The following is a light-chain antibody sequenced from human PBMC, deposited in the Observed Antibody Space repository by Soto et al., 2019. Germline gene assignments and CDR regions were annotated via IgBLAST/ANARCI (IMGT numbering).Light chain of an antibody. V-gene: IGKV2-30*02. CDR1: QSLVHSNGETF. Sequence: DVVMTQSPLSLSVTLGQPASISCRSSQSLVHSNGETFLNWFHQRPGQSPRRLIYQVSIRHSGVPDRLSGSGSGTDFTLKISRVEAEDVGVYYCMQGTHWPWAFGQGTKVDIK. CDR3: MQGTHWPWA. CDR2: QVS. J-gene: IGKJ1*01.